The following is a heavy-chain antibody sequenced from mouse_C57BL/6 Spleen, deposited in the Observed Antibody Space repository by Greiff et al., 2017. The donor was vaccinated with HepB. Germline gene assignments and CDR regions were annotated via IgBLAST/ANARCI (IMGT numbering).Heavy chain of an antibody. J-gene: IGHJ4*01. CDR1: GYTFTDHT. V-gene: IGHV1-78*01. D-gene: IGHD1-1*01. Sequence: VKLQESDAELVKPGASVKISCKVSGYTFTDHTIHWMKQRPEQGLEWIGYIYPRDGSTKYNEKFKGKATLTADKSSSTAYMQLNSLTSEDSAVYFCARGYYGSSWDYYAMDYWGQGTSVTVSS. CDR2: IYPRDGST. CDR3: ARGYYGSSWDYYAMDY.